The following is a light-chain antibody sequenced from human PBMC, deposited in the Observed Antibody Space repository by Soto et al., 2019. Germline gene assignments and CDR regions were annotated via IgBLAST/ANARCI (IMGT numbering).Light chain of an antibody. J-gene: IGKJ2*01. CDR3: QQRSNWPQYT. CDR1: QSVSSY. Sequence: EIVLTQSPATLSLSPGERATLSCRASQSVSSYLAWYQQKPGQAPRLLIYDASNRATGITARFSGSGSGTDFTLTISSLEPEDFAVYYCQQRSNWPQYTFGQGTKLEI. CDR2: DAS. V-gene: IGKV3-11*01.